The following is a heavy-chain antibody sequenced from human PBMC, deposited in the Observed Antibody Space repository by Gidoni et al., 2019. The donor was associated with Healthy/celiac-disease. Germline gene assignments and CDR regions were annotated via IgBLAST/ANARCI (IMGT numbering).Heavy chain of an antibody. J-gene: IGHJ4*02. V-gene: IGHV1-2*02. CDR1: GYSFTGYY. D-gene: IGHD7-27*01. Sequence: QVQLVRSGAEWKKPGASVKVSCKASGYSFTGYYIHWVRPAPGQGFEWMGWINPNSGGTNYAQKFQGRVTMTRDMSISTAYMELTSLRSDDTAVYHCARDLGTGYTYFDYWGQGTLLTVSS. CDR2: INPNSGGT. CDR3: ARDLGTGYTYFDY.